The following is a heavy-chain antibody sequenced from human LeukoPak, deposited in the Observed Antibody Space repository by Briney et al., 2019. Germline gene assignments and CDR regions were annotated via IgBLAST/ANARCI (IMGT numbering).Heavy chain of an antibody. CDR1: GFTFNNYA. CDR2: ISYDGSKK. CDR3: ARDFAGYCSSTGCYGYYFDY. D-gene: IGHD2-2*01. J-gene: IGHJ4*02. V-gene: IGHV3-30*04. Sequence: AGRSLRLSCAASGFTFNNYAMHWVRQAPGKGLEWVAVISYDGSKKYCADSVKGRFTISRDNSKNTLYVQMNSLRAEDTAVYCCARDFAGYCSSTGCYGYYFDYWGQGTLVTVSS.